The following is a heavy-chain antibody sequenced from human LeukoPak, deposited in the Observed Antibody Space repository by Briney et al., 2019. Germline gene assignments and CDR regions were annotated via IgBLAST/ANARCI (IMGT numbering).Heavy chain of an antibody. Sequence: GESLRLSCAASGFAVSSHFMSWVRQAPRMGPEWVSVIYSDGSTYYADSVKGRFTISRDNSKNTLYLQMNSLGAEDTAVYYCARSSVGWHDYWGQGTLVTVSS. CDR1: GFAVSSHF. CDR3: ARSSVGWHDY. V-gene: IGHV3-53*01. J-gene: IGHJ4*02. D-gene: IGHD6-19*01. CDR2: IYSDGST.